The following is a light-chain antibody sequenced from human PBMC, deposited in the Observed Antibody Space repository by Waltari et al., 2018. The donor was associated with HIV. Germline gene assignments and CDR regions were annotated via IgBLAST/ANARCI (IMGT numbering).Light chain of an antibody. J-gene: IGLJ3*02. CDR1: HSNIENNY. V-gene: IGLV1-51*01. CDR2: DKD. Sequence: QSVLTQPPSVAAAPGQKVTISCSGSHSNIENNYVSWYQQLPGTAPKLLIYDKDKRPSGIPDRFSGSKSGTSATLGITGRQTGDEADYYCGAWDSSLGAGVFGGGTKLTVL. CDR3: GAWDSSLGAGV.